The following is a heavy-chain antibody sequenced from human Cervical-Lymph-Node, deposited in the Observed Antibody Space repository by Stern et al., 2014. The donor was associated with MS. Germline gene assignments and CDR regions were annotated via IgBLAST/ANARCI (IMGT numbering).Heavy chain of an antibody. CDR2: ISPKNGDT. V-gene: IGHV1-2*07. CDR1: GYTFTDYY. CDR3: AVHLGVFFQ. Sequence: VQKGAEVKKPGASVTVSCKPSGYTFTDYYIHWLRQAPGQGPEWMGRISPKNGDTNYAPGFQGRVPMTRDTSLGLVYLEVTRLRFDDTAVYYFAVHLGVFFQ. D-gene: IGHD3-16*01. J-gene: IGHJ1*01.